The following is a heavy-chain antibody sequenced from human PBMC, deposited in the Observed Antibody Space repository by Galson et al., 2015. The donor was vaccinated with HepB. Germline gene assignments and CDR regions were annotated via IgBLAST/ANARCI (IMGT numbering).Heavy chain of an antibody. CDR2: INPSGGST. J-gene: IGHJ4*02. CDR3: ARDLVDLGELSEGLDY. V-gene: IGHV1-46*03. CDR1: GYTFTSYY. Sequence: SVKVSCKASGYTFTSYYMHWVRQAPGQGLEWMGIINPSGGSTSYAQKFQSRVTMTRDTSTSTVYMELSSLRSEDTAVYYCARDLVDLGELSEGLDYWGQGTLVTVSS. D-gene: IGHD3-16*02.